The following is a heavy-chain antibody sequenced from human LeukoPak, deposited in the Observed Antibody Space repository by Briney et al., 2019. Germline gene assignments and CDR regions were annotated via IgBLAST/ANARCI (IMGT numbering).Heavy chain of an antibody. CDR2: VYSSGST. J-gene: IGHJ4*02. V-gene: IGHV4-4*07. CDR1: GGSIIIYY. Sequence: PSETLSLTCTVSGGSIIIYYWNWIRQPAGKGLEWIGRVYSSGSTNYNPSLKSRVTMSVGTSKNHFSLKVSSVTAADTAVYFCAREITSGVYLLDYWGQGILVTVSS. D-gene: IGHD2-15*01. CDR3: AREITSGVYLLDY.